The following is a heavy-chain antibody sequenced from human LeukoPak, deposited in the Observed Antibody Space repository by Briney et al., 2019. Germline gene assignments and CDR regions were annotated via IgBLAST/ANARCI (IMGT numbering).Heavy chain of an antibody. CDR3: ARDFWGAYRVDYFDY. V-gene: IGHV3-7*01. Sequence: GGSLRLSCRTSGFAFGSYSMGWVRQAPGKGLEYLAHIKEDGSEIFYVDSVKGRFTISRDNAKNSLFLQMNSLRAEDTGVYYCARDFWGAYRVDYFDYWGQGTLVTVSS. J-gene: IGHJ4*02. CDR2: IKEDGSEI. D-gene: IGHD3-3*01. CDR1: GFAFGSYS.